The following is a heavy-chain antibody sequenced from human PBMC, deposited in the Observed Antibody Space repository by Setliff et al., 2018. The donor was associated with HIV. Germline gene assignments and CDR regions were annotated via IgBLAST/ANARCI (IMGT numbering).Heavy chain of an antibody. J-gene: IGHJ4*02. CDR3: ATYNWNFIVGY. V-gene: IGHV4-39*07. CDR2: IYYSWST. CDR1: GGSISSGGYY. D-gene: IGHD1-7*01. Sequence: SETLSLTCTVSGGSISSGGYYWNWIRQPPGKGLEWIGSIYYSWSTYYNPSLKSRVTISVDTSKNQFSLKLSSVTAADTAVYYCATYNWNFIVGYWGQGTLVTVSS.